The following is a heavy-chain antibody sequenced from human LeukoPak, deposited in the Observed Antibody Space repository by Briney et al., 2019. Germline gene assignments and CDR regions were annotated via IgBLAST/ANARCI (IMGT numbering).Heavy chain of an antibody. D-gene: IGHD3-3*01. CDR2: IYYSGSG. J-gene: IGHJ6*02. CDR1: GVSISSYY. CDR3: ATTLQYYDFWSGYFALEDYYYGMDV. Sequence: SGTLSLTCTVSGVSISSYYRSWIRQPPGKGLEWVWDIYYSGSGNYNPSLKSRVTISVDTSKNQISLKLSSVTAADTAVYYCATTLQYYDFWSGYFALEDYYYGMDVWGQGTTVTVSS. V-gene: IGHV4-59*08.